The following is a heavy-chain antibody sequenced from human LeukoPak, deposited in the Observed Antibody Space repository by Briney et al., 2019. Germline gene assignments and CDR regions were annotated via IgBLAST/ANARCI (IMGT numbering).Heavy chain of an antibody. D-gene: IGHD3-10*01. V-gene: IGHV3-74*01. CDR1: ASTPPDNW. CDR2: INSDGSRT. J-gene: IGHJ4*02. Sequence: GGSLRLSCTPAASTPPDNWMHCVRQAPEKGLVWVSRINSDGSRTNYADCVKGRFTISRDNAKNTVFLQIISLRAEDAAVYYSARFITASTYRQFDYWGQGVLATVSS. CDR3: ARFITASTYRQFDY.